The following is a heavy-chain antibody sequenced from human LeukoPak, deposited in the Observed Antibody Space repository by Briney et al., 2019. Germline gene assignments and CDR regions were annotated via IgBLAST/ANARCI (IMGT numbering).Heavy chain of an antibody. CDR1: GVTVSRDY. J-gene: IGHJ4*02. Sequence: PGGSLRLSCAASGVTVSRDYMSWVRQAPGKGLEWVPVIYSGGKTYYADSVKGRFTISRHNSKNTLFLQMDSLRTEDTAIYYCANRMTFGGQGTLVTVSS. D-gene: IGHD1-14*01. CDR3: ANRMTF. CDR2: IYSGGKT. V-gene: IGHV3-53*04.